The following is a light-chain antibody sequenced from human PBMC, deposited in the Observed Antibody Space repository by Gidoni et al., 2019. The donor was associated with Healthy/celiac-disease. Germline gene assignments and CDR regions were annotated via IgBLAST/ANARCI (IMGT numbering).Light chain of an antibody. CDR1: QSVRGY. V-gene: IGKV3-11*01. CDR3: QQRSNWPLT. Sequence: ELVLTQSPATLSLSPGEPATLSCWASQSVRGYLAWYQQKPGQAPRLLISDASNRATGIPARFSGSGSGTDFTLTISSLEPEDFAVYYCQQRSNWPLTFGGGTKVEIK. CDR2: DAS. J-gene: IGKJ4*01.